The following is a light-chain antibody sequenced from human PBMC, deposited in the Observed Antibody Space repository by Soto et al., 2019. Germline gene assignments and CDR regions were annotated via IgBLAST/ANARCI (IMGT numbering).Light chain of an antibody. V-gene: IGKV3-20*01. CDR1: QSVSSSY. Sequence: EIVLTQSPGTLSLSPGERVTLSCRASQSVSSSYLAWYQQKPGQAPRLLIYGASSRATGIPDRFSGSGSGTDFTLTISRLEPEDFAVYYCQQYGSSHSTFGPGTKVDIK. CDR2: GAS. CDR3: QQYGSSHST. J-gene: IGKJ3*01.